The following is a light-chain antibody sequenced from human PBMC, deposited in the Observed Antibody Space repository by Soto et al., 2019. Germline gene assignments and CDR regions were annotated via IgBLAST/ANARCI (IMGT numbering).Light chain of an antibody. CDR3: QSYDSSLSGSV. CDR2: GNS. CDR1: SSYIGAGYD. V-gene: IGLV1-40*01. Sequence: QSVLTQPPSVSGAPGQRVTISCTGSSSYIGAGYDVPWYQQLPGTAPKLLIYGNSNRPSGVPDRFSGSKSGTSASLAITGLQAEDEADYYCQSYDSSLSGSVFGGGTKLTVL. J-gene: IGLJ3*02.